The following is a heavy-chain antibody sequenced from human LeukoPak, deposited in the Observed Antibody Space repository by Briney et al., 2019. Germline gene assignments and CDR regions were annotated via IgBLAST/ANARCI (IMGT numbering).Heavy chain of an antibody. Sequence: SETLSLTCTVSGGSISSYYWSWIRQPAGKGLEWIGRIYTSGSTNYNPSLKSRVTMSVDTSKNQFSLQLNSVTPEDTAVYYCARTPVTYYYGSGSYYYYMDVWGKGTTVTISS. CDR2: IYTSGST. CDR1: GGSISSYY. V-gene: IGHV4-4*07. J-gene: IGHJ6*03. CDR3: ARTPVTYYYGSGSYYYYMDV. D-gene: IGHD3-10*01.